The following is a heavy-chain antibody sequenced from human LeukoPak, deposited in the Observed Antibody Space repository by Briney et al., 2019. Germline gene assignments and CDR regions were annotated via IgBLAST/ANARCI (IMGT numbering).Heavy chain of an antibody. D-gene: IGHD2-2*01. CDR3: ARGSYCSSTSCYWAEYYYYMDV. V-gene: IGHV1-69*13. CDR1: GGTFSSYA. CDR2: IIPIFGTA. Sequence: ASVKVSCKASGGTFSSYAISWVRQAPGQGLEWMGGIIPIFGTANYAQKFQGRVTITADESTSTAYMELSSLRSEDTAVYYCARGSYCSSTSCYWAEYYYYMDVWGKGTTVTVSS. J-gene: IGHJ6*03.